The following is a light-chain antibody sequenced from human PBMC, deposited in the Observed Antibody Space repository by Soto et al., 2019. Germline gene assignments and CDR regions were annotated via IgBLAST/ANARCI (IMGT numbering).Light chain of an antibody. Sequence: IRMCMSASAVSGSKEDRVTITFRASQSISSWLAWYQQKPGKAPKLLIYDASSLESGVPSRFSGSGSGTEFTLTISSLQPDDFATYYCQQYNSYYTFGQGSMVDIK. V-gene: IGKV1-5*01. J-gene: IGKJ2*01. CDR1: QSISSW. CDR2: DAS. CDR3: QQYNSYYT.